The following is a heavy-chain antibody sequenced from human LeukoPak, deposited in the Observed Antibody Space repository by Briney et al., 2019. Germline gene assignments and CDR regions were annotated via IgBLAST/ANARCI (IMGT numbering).Heavy chain of an antibody. D-gene: IGHD3-10*01. V-gene: IGHV1-8*01. CDR2: MNPNSGNT. CDR1: GYTFTSYD. Sequence: ASVKVSCKASGYTFTSYDINWVRQATGQGLEWMGWMNPNSGNTGYAQKFQGRVTMTRDTSISTVYMELSSLRSEDTAVYYCARDPGENWFDPWGQGTLVTVSS. J-gene: IGHJ5*02. CDR3: ARDPGENWFDP.